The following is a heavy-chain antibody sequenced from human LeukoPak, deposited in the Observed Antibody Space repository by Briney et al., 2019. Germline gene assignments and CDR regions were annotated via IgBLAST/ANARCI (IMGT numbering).Heavy chain of an antibody. CDR1: GFTFSSYW. CDR3: GRGALYSSTSIDY. J-gene: IGHJ4*02. V-gene: IGHV3-74*01. Sequence: GGSLRLSCPASGFTFSSYWMHWVRQAPGKGPVWASRINSDGSSTSYADSVKGRFTISRDNAKNTLYLQMNSLRAEDTAVYYCGRGALYSSTSIDYWGQGTLVTVSS. CDR2: INSDGSST. D-gene: IGHD6-13*01.